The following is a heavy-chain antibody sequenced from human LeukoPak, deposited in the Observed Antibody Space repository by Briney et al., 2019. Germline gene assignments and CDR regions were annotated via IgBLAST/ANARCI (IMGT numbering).Heavy chain of an antibody. CDR1: GGTFSSYA. J-gene: IGHJ4*02. D-gene: IGHD2-15*01. CDR2: IIPIFGTA. Sequence: ASVKVSCKASGGTFSSYAISWVRQAPGQGLEWMGGIIPIFGTANYAQKFQGRVTITADKSTSTAYMELSSLRSEDTAVYYCARDPTESSLAAGSFDYWGQGTLVTVSS. V-gene: IGHV1-69*06. CDR3: ARDPTESSLAAGSFDY.